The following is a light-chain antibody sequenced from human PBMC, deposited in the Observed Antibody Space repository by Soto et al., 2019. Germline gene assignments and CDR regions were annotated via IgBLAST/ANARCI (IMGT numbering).Light chain of an antibody. Sequence: EIVLTQSPATLSLSPGERATLSCRASQSVSSFLAWYQQKPGHAPRLLIYDASNRAAGIPARFSGSGSGTDFTLTITSLEPEDFAVYYCQQRSDRPLTFGGGTKVEIK. J-gene: IGKJ4*01. CDR1: QSVSSF. V-gene: IGKV3-11*01. CDR2: DAS. CDR3: QQRSDRPLT.